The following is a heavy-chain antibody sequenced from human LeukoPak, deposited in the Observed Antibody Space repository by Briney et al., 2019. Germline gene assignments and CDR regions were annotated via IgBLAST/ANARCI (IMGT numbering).Heavy chain of an antibody. D-gene: IGHD3-10*01. V-gene: IGHV3-21*01. Sequence: GGSLRLSCAASGFTFSSYSMNWVRQAPGKGLEWVSSISSSSSYIYYADSVKGRFTISRDNAKNSLYLQMNSLRAEDTAVYYCARIISGGPLWFGELLPQYYYYYMDVWGKGTTVTVSS. J-gene: IGHJ6*03. CDR1: GFTFSSYS. CDR3: ARIISGGPLWFGELLPQYYYYYMDV. CDR2: ISSSSSYI.